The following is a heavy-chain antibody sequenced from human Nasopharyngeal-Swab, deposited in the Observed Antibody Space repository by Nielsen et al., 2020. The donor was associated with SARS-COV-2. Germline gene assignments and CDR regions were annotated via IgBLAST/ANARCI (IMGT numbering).Heavy chain of an antibody. J-gene: IGHJ4*02. CDR1: GFTFDDYG. Sequence: GESLKISCAASGFTFDDYGMNWVRQAPGKGLEWVSGINWNGGSTSYAASVKGRFTISRDNAKNSLYLQMNSLRAEDTAVYYCAKDLTFNYWGQGTLVTVSS. V-gene: IGHV3-20*04. CDR2: INWNGGST. CDR3: AKDLTFNY.